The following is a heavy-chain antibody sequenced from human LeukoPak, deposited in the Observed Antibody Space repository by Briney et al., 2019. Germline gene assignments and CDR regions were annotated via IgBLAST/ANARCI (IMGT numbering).Heavy chain of an antibody. CDR1: GFTFSSYR. V-gene: IGHV3-74*01. CDR3: SRSAYYDGSGNYYDY. J-gene: IGHJ4*02. D-gene: IGHD3-22*01. CDR2: ISDGGSTT. Sequence: GGSLRLSCAASGFTFSSYRMHWVRQAPGKGLVWVSRISDGGSTTTYADSVKGRFTISRDNAKNTLYLQMNGLRAEDTAVYYCSRSAYYDGSGNYYDYWGQGTLVTVSS.